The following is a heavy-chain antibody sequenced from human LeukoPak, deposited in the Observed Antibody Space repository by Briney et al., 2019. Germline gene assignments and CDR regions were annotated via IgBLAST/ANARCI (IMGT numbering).Heavy chain of an antibody. D-gene: IGHD3-22*01. Sequence: GGSLRLSCAASGFTFSSYGMHWVRQAPGKGLEWVAVIWYDGSNKYYADSVKGRFTISRDNSKNTLYLQMNSLRAEDTAVYYCARVGADSSGFDYWGQGTLVTVSS. CDR1: GFTFSSYG. CDR3: ARVGADSSGFDY. V-gene: IGHV3-33*01. CDR2: IWYDGSNK. J-gene: IGHJ4*02.